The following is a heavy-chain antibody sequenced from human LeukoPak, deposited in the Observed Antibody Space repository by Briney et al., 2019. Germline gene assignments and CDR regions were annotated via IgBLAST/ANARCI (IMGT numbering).Heavy chain of an antibody. D-gene: IGHD3-10*01. V-gene: IGHV4-34*01. J-gene: IGHJ4*02. Sequence: SETPSLTCAVYGGSFSGYYWSWIRQPPGKGPEWIGEINHSGSTNYNPSLKSRVTISVDTSKNQFSLKLSSVTAADTAVYYCARGPAREFPDHWGQGTLVTVSS. CDR3: ARGPAREFPDH. CDR1: GGSFSGYY. CDR2: INHSGST.